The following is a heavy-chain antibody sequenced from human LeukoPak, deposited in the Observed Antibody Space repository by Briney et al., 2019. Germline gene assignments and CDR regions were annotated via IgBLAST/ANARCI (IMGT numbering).Heavy chain of an antibody. D-gene: IGHD6-13*01. CDR2: ISSSSSYI. CDR1: GFTFSDYN. CDR3: ARVAEAAAFDS. V-gene: IGHV3-21*01. Sequence: GGSLRLSCAASGFTFSDYNMSWIRQAPGKGLEWVSSISSSSSYIYYADSVKGRFTIPRDNAKNSLYLQMNSVRPEDTAVYYCARVAEAAAFDSWGQGTLVTVSS. J-gene: IGHJ4*02.